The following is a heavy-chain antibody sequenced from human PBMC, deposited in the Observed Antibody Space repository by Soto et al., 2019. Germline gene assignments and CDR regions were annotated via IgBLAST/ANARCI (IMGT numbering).Heavy chain of an antibody. V-gene: IGHV6-1*01. Sequence: PSRGLEWLGRTYYRSKWYNDYAVSVKSRITINPDTSKNQFSLQLNSVTPEDTAVYYFSRSVDACRSGARRAFERWGQGNMV. D-gene: IGHD3-22*01. J-gene: IGHJ3*02. CDR2: TYYRSKWYN. CDR3: SRSVDACRSGARRAFER.